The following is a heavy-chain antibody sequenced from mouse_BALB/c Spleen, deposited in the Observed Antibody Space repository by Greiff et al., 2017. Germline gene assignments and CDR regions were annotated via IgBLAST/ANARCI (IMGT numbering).Heavy chain of an antibody. CDR1: GYSFTGYN. D-gene: IGHD2-4*01. Sequence: VQLQQSGPELEKPGASVKISCKASGYSFTGYNMNWVKQSNGKSLEWIGNIDPYYGGTSYNQKFKGKATLTVDKSSSTAYMQLKSLTSEDSAVYYCAREGSSTMITTGYYFDYWGQGTTLTVSS. V-gene: IGHV1-39*01. CDR3: AREGSSTMITTGYYFDY. J-gene: IGHJ2*01. CDR2: IDPYYGGT.